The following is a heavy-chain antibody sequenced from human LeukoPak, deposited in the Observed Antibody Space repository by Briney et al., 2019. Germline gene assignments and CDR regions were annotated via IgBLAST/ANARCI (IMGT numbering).Heavy chain of an antibody. J-gene: IGHJ4*02. D-gene: IGHD3-22*01. CDR1: GFTFSSYG. Sequence: GRSLRLSCAASGFTFSSYGMHWVRQAPGKGLEWMAVISFDGSNKFHTDSVKGGFTISRDNSKNTLSLQMNSLRVEDTAVYYCAKDQGDSSGFEYYFDSWGQRTLVTVSS. V-gene: IGHV3-30*18. CDR3: AKDQGDSSGFEYYFDS. CDR2: ISFDGSNK.